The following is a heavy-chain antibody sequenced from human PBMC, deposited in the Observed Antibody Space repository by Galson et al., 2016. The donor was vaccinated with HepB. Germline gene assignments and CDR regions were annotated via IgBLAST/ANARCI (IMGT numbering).Heavy chain of an antibody. J-gene: IGHJ4*02. D-gene: IGHD4-17*01. CDR3: TRGRGDYDY. CDR1: GFTFSTSS. V-gene: IGHV3-48*04. CDR2: ITPSSSSI. Sequence: SLRLSCAASGFTFSTSSMNWVRQAPGKGLEWVSHITPSSSSIYYADSVKGRFTISRDNAKNSLYLQMDSLRVEDTALYYCTRGRGDYDYWGLGTPVIVSS.